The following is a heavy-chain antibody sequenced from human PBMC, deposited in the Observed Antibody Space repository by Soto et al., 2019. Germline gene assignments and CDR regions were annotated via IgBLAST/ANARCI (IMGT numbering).Heavy chain of an antibody. CDR2: MYYGGST. Sequence: NPSETLSLTCTVSGGSIGTSYWGWIRQPPGKGLEWIGTMYYGGSTYYNPSLKSRVTISVDTSKNQFSLSLTSVTAADTAVYYCARDIAIAWFFLWGHGTLVTVSS. V-gene: IGHV4-39*02. CDR1: GGSIGTSY. D-gene: IGHD2-15*01. J-gene: IGHJ5*02. CDR3: ARDIAIAWFFL.